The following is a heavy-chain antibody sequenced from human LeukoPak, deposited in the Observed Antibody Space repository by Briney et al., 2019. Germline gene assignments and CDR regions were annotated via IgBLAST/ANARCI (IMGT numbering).Heavy chain of an antibody. CDR1: GGSLSGYY. CDR2: INHSGST. CDR3: ARGGIVVVITPHLNWFDP. J-gene: IGHJ5*02. D-gene: IGHD3-22*01. Sequence: PSETLSLTCAVYGGSLSGYYWSWIRQPPGKGLEWIGEINHSGSTNYNPSLKSRVTISVDTSKNQFSLKLSSVTAADTAVYYCARGGIVVVITPHLNWFDPWGQGTLVTVSS. V-gene: IGHV4-34*01.